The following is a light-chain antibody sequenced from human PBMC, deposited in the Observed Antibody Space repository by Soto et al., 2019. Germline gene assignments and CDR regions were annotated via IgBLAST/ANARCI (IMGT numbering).Light chain of an antibody. J-gene: IGLJ3*02. CDR1: SSNIGSNY. CDR2: SID. CDR3: AAWDDSLTGVV. Sequence: QTVVTQPPSASGTPGQRVTISCSGSSSNIGSNYVYWYQQLPGTAPKLLIYSIDQWPSGVPDRFSSSKSGTSASLAISGLRSEDEADYYCAAWDDSLTGVVFGGGTKLTVL. V-gene: IGLV1-47*02.